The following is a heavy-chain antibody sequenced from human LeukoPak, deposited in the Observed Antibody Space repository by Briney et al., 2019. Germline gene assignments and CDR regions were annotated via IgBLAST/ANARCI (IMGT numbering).Heavy chain of an antibody. J-gene: IGHJ4*02. CDR3: AGMVRGVNYFDY. CDR2: INHSGST. Sequence: ETVSLTCAVYGGSFSGYYWSGIRQPPGKGLEWIGEINHSGSTNYNPSLKSRVTISVDTFKNQFSLKLSTVTDADTAVYYCAGMVRGVNYFDYWGQGTLVTVSS. CDR1: GGSFSGYY. V-gene: IGHV4-34*01. D-gene: IGHD3-10*01.